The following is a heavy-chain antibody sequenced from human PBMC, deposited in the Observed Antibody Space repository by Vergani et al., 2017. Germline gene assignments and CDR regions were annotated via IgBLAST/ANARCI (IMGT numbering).Heavy chain of an antibody. CDR1: GGSFSGYY. CDR2: INHSGST. Sequence: QVQLQQWGAGLLKPSETLSLTCAVYGGSFSGYYWSWIRQPPGKGLEWIGEINHSGSTNYNPSLKSRVTISVDTSKNPFSLKLSSVTGADAAVYYCARGQLRYFDWRWDYWGQGTLVTVSS. J-gene: IGHJ4*02. D-gene: IGHD3-9*01. V-gene: IGHV4-34*01. CDR3: ARGQLRYFDWRWDY.